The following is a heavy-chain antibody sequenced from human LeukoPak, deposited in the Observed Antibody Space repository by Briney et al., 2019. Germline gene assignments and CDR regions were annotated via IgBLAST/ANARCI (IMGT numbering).Heavy chain of an antibody. J-gene: IGHJ4*02. CDR1: GGSISSYY. D-gene: IGHD2-8*02. CDR3: ARGGYCTGGVCYLDY. V-gene: IGHV4-4*07. Sequence: PSETLSLTCTFSGGSISSYYWSWIRQPAGKGLEWIGRIYTSGSTNYNPSLKSRVTMSVDTSKNQFSLKLSSVTAADTAVYYCARGGYCTGGVCYLDYWGQGTLVTVSS. CDR2: IYTSGST.